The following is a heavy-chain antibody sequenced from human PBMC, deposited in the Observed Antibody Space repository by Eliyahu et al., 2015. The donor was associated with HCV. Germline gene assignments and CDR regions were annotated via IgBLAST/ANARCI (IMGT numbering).Heavy chain of an antibody. CDR3: ARVKGVRIYYYMDV. CDR1: GYTFTSYD. V-gene: IGHV1-8*01. CDR2: MNPNSGNT. D-gene: IGHD2-8*01. Sequence: QVQLVQSGAEVKKPGASVKVSCKASGYTFTSYDINWVRQATGQGLEWMGWMNPNSGNTGYAQKFQGRVTMTRNNSISTAYMELSSLRSEDTAVYYCARVKGVRIYYYMDVWGKGTTVTVSS. J-gene: IGHJ6*03.